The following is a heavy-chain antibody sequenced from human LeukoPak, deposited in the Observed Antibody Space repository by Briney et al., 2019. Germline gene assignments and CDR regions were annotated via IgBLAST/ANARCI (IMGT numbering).Heavy chain of an antibody. V-gene: IGHV3-74*03. J-gene: IGHJ4*02. CDR2: INTDGSST. Sequence: GGSLRLSCAASVFTFSSYWLHWVRQAPGKGRVWVSRINTDGSSTTYADSVKGRFTMSRDNAKNTLYLQMNSLRADDTAVYYWATGLLVVPAGLPDYWGQGTLVTVSS. D-gene: IGHD2-2*01. CDR1: VFTFSSYW. CDR3: ATGLLVVPAGLPDY.